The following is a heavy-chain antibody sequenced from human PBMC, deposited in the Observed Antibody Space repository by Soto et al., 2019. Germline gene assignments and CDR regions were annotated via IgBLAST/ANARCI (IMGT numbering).Heavy chain of an antibody. CDR1: GCTFTGYY. J-gene: IGHJ6*02. D-gene: IGHD3-10*01. V-gene: IGHV1-2*04. Sequence: ASVKVSCKASGCTFTGYYMHWVRQAPGQGLEWMGWINPNSGGTNYAQKFQGWVTMTRDTSISTAYMELSRLRSDDTAVYYCARDKKGLLWFGELLYYYYYGMDVWGQGTTVTGSS. CDR3: ARDKKGLLWFGELLYYYYYGMDV. CDR2: INPNSGGT.